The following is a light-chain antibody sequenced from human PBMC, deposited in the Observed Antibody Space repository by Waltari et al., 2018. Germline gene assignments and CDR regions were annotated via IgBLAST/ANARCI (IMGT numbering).Light chain of an antibody. CDR3: QVWDANTDPGV. CDR2: YDS. J-gene: IGLJ1*01. Sequence: SYVLTQPPSVSVAPGETTRITCWGNNIESKSVHWYRQRPGQAPVLVISYDSDRPSGIPERFSGSNSGNTATLTISRVEAGDEADYYCQVWDANTDPGVFGTGTEVTVL. V-gene: IGLV3-21*01. CDR1: NIESKS.